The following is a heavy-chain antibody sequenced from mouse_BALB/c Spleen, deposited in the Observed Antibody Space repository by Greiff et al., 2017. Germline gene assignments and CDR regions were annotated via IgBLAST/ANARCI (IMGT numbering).Heavy chain of an antibody. CDR2: INPSTGYT. Sequence: VKLMESGAELAKPGASVKMSCKASGYTFTSYWMHWVKQRPGQGLEWIGYINPSTGYTEYNQKFKDKATLTADKSSSTAYMQLSSLTSEDSAVYYCAREGLLPSFAYWGQGTLVTVSA. CDR3: AREGLLPSFAY. J-gene: IGHJ3*01. CDR1: GYTFTSYW. D-gene: IGHD1-1*01. V-gene: IGHV1-7*01.